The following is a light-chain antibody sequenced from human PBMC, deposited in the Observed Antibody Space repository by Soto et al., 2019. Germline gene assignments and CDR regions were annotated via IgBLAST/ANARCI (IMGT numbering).Light chain of an antibody. Sequence: DIQMTQSPSSLSASVGDRVTITCRASQSIRNYVNWYQHRPGRAPKVLIYAASSLQSGVPSRFSGSGSDTDFTLTISSLQPEDFATYYCQQSYNSPLTFGGGTKVEVK. CDR2: AAS. CDR3: QQSYNSPLT. V-gene: IGKV1-39*01. J-gene: IGKJ4*01. CDR1: QSIRNY.